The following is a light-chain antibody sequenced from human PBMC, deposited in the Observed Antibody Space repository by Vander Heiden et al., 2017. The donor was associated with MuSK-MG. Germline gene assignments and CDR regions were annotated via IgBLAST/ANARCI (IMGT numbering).Light chain of an antibody. CDR3: QQRDSTPLP. CDR1: QSISSF. Sequence: DIKMTHSPSSLSASVGERVTITCRANQSISSFLNWYQQKPGKAPKLLIYAASSLQSGVPSRFSGSGSGTDFTLTISRLQPEDFATYYCQQRDSTPLPFGGGTQVDIK. J-gene: IGKJ4*01. V-gene: IGKV1-39*01. CDR2: AAS.